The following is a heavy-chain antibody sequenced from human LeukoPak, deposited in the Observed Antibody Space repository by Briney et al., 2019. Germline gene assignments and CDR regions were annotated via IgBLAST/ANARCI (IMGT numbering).Heavy chain of an antibody. Sequence: GGSLRLSCATSGFTFSSYAMSWVRQAPGKGLEWVSVITGSGGSTYYADSVKGRFTIPRDNSKSTLYLQMNSLRAEDTAVYYCAKDIPSPGGVVYYFDYWGQGTLVTVSS. D-gene: IGHD2-8*02. CDR1: GFTFSSYA. J-gene: IGHJ4*02. CDR2: ITGSGGST. CDR3: AKDIPSPGGVVYYFDY. V-gene: IGHV3-23*01.